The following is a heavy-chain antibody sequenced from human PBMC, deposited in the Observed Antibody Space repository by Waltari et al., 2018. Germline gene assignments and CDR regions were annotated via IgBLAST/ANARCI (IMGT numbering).Heavy chain of an antibody. Sequence: EVQLVESGGGLVQPGGSLRLSCAASGITVGNNYMSWVRQAPGKGLELISLFYSSGSTYYAESVKGRFTISRDNSKNTLYLQMNSLRSEDTAVYFCARDPPGVAAAGPGRGWGQGTLVTVSS. D-gene: IGHD6-25*01. V-gene: IGHV3-66*02. CDR3: ARDPPGVAAAGPGRG. CDR1: GITVGNNY. J-gene: IGHJ4*02. CDR2: FYSSGST.